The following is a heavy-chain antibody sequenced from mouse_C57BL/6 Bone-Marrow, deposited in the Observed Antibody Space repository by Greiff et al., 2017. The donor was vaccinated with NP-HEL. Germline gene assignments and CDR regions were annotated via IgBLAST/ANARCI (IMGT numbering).Heavy chain of an antibody. J-gene: IGHJ2*01. CDR2: IHPNSGST. CDR3: ARGCYYGYDIDY. D-gene: IGHD2-2*01. CDR1: GYTFTSYW. Sequence: QVQLHQPGAELVKPGASVKLSCKASGYTFTSYWMHWVKQRPGQGLEWIGMIHPNSGSTNYNEKFKSKATLTVDKSSSTAYMQLSSLTSEDSAVYYGARGCYYGYDIDYWGQGTTLTVSS. V-gene: IGHV1-64*01.